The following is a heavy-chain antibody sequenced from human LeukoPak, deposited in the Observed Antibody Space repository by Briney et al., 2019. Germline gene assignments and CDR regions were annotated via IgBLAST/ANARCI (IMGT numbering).Heavy chain of an antibody. J-gene: IGHJ4*02. CDR1: GGTFSSYA. CDR3: ARDPIGSGYPFDY. V-gene: IGHV1-69*05. Sequence: VKVSCKASGGTFSSYAISWVRRAPGQGLEWMGGIIPIFGTANYAQKFQGRVTITTDESTSTAYMELSSLRSEDTAVYYCARDPIGSGYPFDYWGQGTLVTVSS. D-gene: IGHD3-22*01. CDR2: IIPIFGTA.